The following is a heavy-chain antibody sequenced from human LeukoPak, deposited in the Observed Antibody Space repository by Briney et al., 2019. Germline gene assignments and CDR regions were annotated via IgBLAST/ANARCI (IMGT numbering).Heavy chain of an antibody. D-gene: IGHD1-26*01. CDR1: GGTFSSYA. V-gene: IGHV1-69*13. CDR2: IIPIFGTA. J-gene: IGHJ4*02. CDR3: ARDGGGARAADY. Sequence: SVKVSCKASGGTFSSYAISWVRQAPGQGLEWMGGIIPIFGTANYAQKFQGRVTITADESTSTAYMELSGLRSEDTAVYYCARDGGGARAADYWGQGTLVTVSS.